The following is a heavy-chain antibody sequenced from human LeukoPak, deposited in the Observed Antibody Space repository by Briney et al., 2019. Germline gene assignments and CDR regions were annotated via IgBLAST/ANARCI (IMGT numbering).Heavy chain of an antibody. CDR2: VYYSGSA. CDR1: GGSFSGYY. J-gene: IGHJ5*02. Sequence: SETLSLTCAVYGGSFSGYYWSWIRQPPGKGLEWIGSVYYSGSASYNPSPKSRVTISVDTSKSQFSLNLNSVTAADTAVYYCARETGTVFDPWGQGTLVTVS. CDR3: ARETGTVFDP. V-gene: IGHV4-34*11. D-gene: IGHD1-1*01.